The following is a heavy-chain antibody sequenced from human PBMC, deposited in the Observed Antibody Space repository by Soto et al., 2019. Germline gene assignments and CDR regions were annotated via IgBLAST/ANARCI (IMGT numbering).Heavy chain of an antibody. Sequence: EVQLVETGGGLVQPGGSLRLSCAASGFTFSSYWMHWVRQAPGKGLVWVSRIESDGSSTSYADSVKGRFTISRDNAKNTLYLQMNSLRAEDTAVYYCARRVASGCDYFDHWGQGTLVTVSS. CDR2: IESDGSST. CDR1: GFTFSSYW. D-gene: IGHD5-12*01. CDR3: ARRVASGCDYFDH. V-gene: IGHV3-74*01. J-gene: IGHJ4*02.